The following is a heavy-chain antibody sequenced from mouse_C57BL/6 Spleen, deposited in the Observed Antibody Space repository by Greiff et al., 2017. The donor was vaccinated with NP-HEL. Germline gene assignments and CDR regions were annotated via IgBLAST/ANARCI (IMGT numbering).Heavy chain of an antibody. Sequence: QVQLQQPGAELVRPGTSVKLSCKASGYTFTSYWMHWVKQRPGQGLEWIGVIDPSDSYTNYNQKFKGKATLTVDTSSSTAYMQLSSLTSEDSAVYYCARYRTGWYFDVWGTGTTVTVSS. CDR1: GYTFTSYW. CDR2: IDPSDSYT. J-gene: IGHJ1*03. CDR3: ARYRTGWYFDV. D-gene: IGHD4-1*01. V-gene: IGHV1-59*01.